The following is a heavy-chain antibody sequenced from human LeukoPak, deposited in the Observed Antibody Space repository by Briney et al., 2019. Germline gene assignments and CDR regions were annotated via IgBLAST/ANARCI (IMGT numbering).Heavy chain of an antibody. Sequence: GGSLRLSCAATGFTFSSYAMSWVRQAPGKGLEWVSAISGSGGSTYYAGSVKGRFTISRDNSKNTLYLQMNSLRAEDTAVYYCAKDGTDYYYYGMDVWGKGTTVTVSS. J-gene: IGHJ6*04. CDR2: ISGSGGST. V-gene: IGHV3-23*01. D-gene: IGHD1-1*01. CDR1: GFTFSSYA. CDR3: AKDGTDYYYYGMDV.